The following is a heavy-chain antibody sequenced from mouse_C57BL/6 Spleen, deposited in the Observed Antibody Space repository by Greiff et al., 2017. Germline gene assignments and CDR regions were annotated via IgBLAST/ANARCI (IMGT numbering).Heavy chain of an antibody. D-gene: IGHD4-1*01. Sequence: EVMLVESGGGLVKPGGSLKLSCAASGFTFSSYAMSWVRQTPEKRLEWVATISDGGSYTYYPDNVKGRFTISRDNAKNNLYLQMSHLKAEDTAMYYCARANLAMDYWGQGTSVTVSA. CDR3: ARANLAMDY. V-gene: IGHV5-4*03. CDR1: GFTFSSYA. J-gene: IGHJ4*01. CDR2: ISDGGSYT.